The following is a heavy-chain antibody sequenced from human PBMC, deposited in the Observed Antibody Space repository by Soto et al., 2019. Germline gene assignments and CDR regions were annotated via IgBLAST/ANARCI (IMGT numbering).Heavy chain of an antibody. D-gene: IGHD2-2*01. V-gene: IGHV4-31*03. CDR1: GGSISSGGYY. CDR3: AREADCSSTSCYLPYYYYGMDV. J-gene: IGHJ6*02. Sequence: QVQLQESGPGLVKPSQTLSLTCTVSGGSISSGGYYWSWIRQHPGKGLEWIGYIDYSGSTYYNPSLKSRVTISVDTSKNQFSLKLSSVTAADTAVYYCAREADCSSTSCYLPYYYYGMDVWGQGTTVTVSS. CDR2: IDYSGST.